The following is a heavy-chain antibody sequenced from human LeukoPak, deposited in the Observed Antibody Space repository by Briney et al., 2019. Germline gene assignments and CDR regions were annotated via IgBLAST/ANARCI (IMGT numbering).Heavy chain of an antibody. CDR1: GFTFSSYA. Sequence: GGSLRLFCAASGFTFSSYAMSWVRQAPGKGLEWVSAISGSGGSTYYADSVKGRFTISRDNSKNTLYLQMNSLRAEDTAVYYCAKPWYYYGSGSDYWGQGTLATVSS. D-gene: IGHD3-10*01. CDR3: AKPWYYYGSGSDY. V-gene: IGHV3-23*01. CDR2: ISGSGGST. J-gene: IGHJ4*02.